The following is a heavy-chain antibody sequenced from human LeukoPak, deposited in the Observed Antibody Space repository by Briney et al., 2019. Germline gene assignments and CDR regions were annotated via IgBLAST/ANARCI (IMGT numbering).Heavy chain of an antibody. D-gene: IGHD3-10*01. CDR1: SYSISSGYY. CDR2: IYHSGST. V-gene: IGHV4-38-2*02. Sequence: SETLSLTCTVSSYSISSGYYWGWIRQPPGKGLEWIGSIYHSGSTYYNPSLKSRVTISVDTSKNQFSLKLSSVTAADTAVYYCARDQATRGDYYGSGSPAFFDYWGQGSLVTVSS. CDR3: ARDQATRGDYYGSGSPAFFDY. J-gene: IGHJ4*02.